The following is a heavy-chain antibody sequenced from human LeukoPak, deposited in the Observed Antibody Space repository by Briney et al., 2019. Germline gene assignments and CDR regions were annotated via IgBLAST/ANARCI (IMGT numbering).Heavy chain of an antibody. D-gene: IGHD3-22*01. CDR2: ISSSSSTI. CDR3: ARGGIYYDNSGYPRERPPFDY. CDR1: GFTFSSNS. J-gene: IGHJ4*02. V-gene: IGHV3-48*01. Sequence: GGSLRLSCVASGFTFSSNSMNWVRQAPGKGLEWVSYISSSSSTIYYADSVKGRFTISRDNAKNSLYLQMNGLRAEDTAVYYCARGGIYYDNSGYPRERPPFDYWGQGTLVTVSS.